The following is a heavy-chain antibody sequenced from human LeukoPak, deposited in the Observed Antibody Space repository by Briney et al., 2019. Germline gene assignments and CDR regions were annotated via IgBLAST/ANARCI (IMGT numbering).Heavy chain of an antibody. V-gene: IGHV4-61*02. CDR2: MYTSGST. Sequence: SETLSLTCTVSGGSISSGSYYWSWIRQPAGKGLEWIGRMYTSGSTNYNPSLKSRVTISVDTSKNQFSLKLSSVTAADTAVYYCARGSEEFDYWGQGTLVTVSS. J-gene: IGHJ4*02. CDR3: ARGSEEFDY. CDR1: GGSISSGSYY.